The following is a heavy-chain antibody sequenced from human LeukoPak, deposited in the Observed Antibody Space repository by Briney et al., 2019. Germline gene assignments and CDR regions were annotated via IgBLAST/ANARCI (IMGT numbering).Heavy chain of an antibody. CDR2: INHSGST. CDR1: GGSFSGYY. J-gene: IGHJ4*02. CDR3: AGAMGAAGSYYFDY. V-gene: IGHV4-34*01. D-gene: IGHD5-18*01. Sequence: SETRSLTCAVDGGSFSGYYWSWIRQPPGKGLEWIGEINHSGSTNYNPSLKSRVTISVDTSKNQFSLKLSSVTAADTAVYYCAGAMGAAGSYYFDYWGQGTLVTVSS.